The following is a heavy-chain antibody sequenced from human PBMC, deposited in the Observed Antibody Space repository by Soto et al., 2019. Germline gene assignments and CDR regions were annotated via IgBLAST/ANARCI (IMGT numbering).Heavy chain of an antibody. CDR2: ISFDGNNI. CDR3: AKNAHYDDTSGYYQFDY. CDR1: GFTFSSYA. Sequence: GGSLRLSCAASGFTFSSYAMHWVRQAPGKGLGWVALISFDGNNIFFSDSLKGRFTISRDDSKNTMYLQMNSLRAEDTAVYYCAKNAHYDDTSGYYQFDYWGQGTLVTVSS. V-gene: IGHV3-30*18. J-gene: IGHJ4*02. D-gene: IGHD3-22*01.